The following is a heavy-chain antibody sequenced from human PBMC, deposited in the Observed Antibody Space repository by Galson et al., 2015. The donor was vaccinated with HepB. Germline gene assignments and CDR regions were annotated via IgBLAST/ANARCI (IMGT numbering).Heavy chain of an antibody. J-gene: IGHJ4*02. CDR3: ARDRDYRFDY. CDR1: GYTFTSNG. V-gene: IGHV1-18*04. CDR2: ISTYGGNT. D-gene: IGHD4/OR15-4a*01. Sequence: SGAEVKEPGASVKVSCKASGYTFTSNGISWVRQTPGQGLEWLGWISTYGGNTNYAQKFQGRITLTRDTSTSIAYVELRSLRSDDTAVYYCARDRDYRFDYWGQGTLVTVSS.